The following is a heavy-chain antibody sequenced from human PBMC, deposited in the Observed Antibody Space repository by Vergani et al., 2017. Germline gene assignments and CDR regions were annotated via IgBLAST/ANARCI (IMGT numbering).Heavy chain of an antibody. Sequence: LQLQESGPGLVKPSEILSLTCTVPGGPISSSSYYWGWVRQPPGKGLGWRGSIYYSGSTYYNPYLQSRVTISVDTAKNQFSLKLSSVTAADTAVYYCARATVTTLGAVDIWGQGTMVTVSS. J-gene: IGHJ3*02. V-gene: IGHV4-39*07. CDR3: ARATVTTLGAVDI. CDR2: IYYSGST. CDR1: GGPISSSSYY. D-gene: IGHD4-17*01.